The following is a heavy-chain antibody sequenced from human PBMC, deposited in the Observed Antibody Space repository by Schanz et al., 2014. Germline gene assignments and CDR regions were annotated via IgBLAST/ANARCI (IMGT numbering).Heavy chain of an antibody. Sequence: EVQLVESGGGLVQPGGSLRLSCAASGFTFSTYWMSWVRQAPGKGLEWVANIKQDESERSYVDSMKGRFTISRDNAKNSLYLQMNSLRAEDTAVYYCAKEDRNHNSDYVYWGQGTLVTVSS. V-gene: IGHV3-7*04. CDR1: GFTFSTYW. D-gene: IGHD3-22*01. J-gene: IGHJ4*02. CDR3: AKEDRNHNSDYVY. CDR2: IKQDESER.